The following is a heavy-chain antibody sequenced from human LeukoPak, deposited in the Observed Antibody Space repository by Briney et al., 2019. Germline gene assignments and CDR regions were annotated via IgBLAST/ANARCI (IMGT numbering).Heavy chain of an antibody. CDR2: IKQDGSET. D-gene: IGHD3-9*01. Sequence: PGGSLRLSCAASEFTFSHHWMTWVRQAPGKGLELVANIKQDGSETYYVDSVKGRFTISRDDAKNSLYMQMNSLRAEDTAVYYCARGPILRHFDYYMDVWGKGTTVIISS. J-gene: IGHJ6*03. V-gene: IGHV3-7*01. CDR1: EFTFSHHW. CDR3: ARGPILRHFDYYMDV.